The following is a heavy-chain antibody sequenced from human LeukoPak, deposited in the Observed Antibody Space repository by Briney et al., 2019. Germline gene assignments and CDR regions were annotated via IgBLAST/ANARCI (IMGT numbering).Heavy chain of an antibody. J-gene: IGHJ4*02. CDR3: VKDSWIQLWPGLLY. V-gene: IGHV3-30*18. Sequence: PGGSLRLSCVASGFTFSNYAMHWVRQAPGKGLEWAAVISHDGKERYYGGPAKGRFTISRDNSKNTLYLQMSSLRAEDTAVYYCVKDSWIQLWPGLLYWGQGTLVTVSS. CDR2: ISHDGKER. D-gene: IGHD5-18*01. CDR1: GFTFSNYA.